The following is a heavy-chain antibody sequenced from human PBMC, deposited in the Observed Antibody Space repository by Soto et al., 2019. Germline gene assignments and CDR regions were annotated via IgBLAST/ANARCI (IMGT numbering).Heavy chain of an antibody. D-gene: IGHD6-13*01. J-gene: IGHJ5*02. CDR2: INAGNGNT. CDR1: GYTFTSYA. CDR3: AREGSSSFPGRWFDP. Sequence: ASVKVSCKASGYTFTSYAMHWVRQAPGQRLEWMGWINAGNGNTKYAQKFQGRVTMTRNTSISTAYMELRSLRSDDTAVYYCAREGSSSFPGRWFDPWGQGTLVTVSS. V-gene: IGHV1-3*01.